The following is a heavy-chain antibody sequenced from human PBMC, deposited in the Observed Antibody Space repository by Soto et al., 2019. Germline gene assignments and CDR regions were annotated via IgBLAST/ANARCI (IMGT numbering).Heavy chain of an antibody. CDR1: GFTFSSYW. CDR3: ARDRLFPRAEYFQH. J-gene: IGHJ1*01. Sequence: GGSLRLSSAASGFTFSSYWMHWVRQAPGKGLEWVSYISSSGSTIYYADSVKGRFTISRDNAKNSLYLQMNSLRAEDTAVYYCARDRLFPRAEYFQHWGQGTLVTVSS. D-gene: IGHD3-22*01. CDR2: ISSSGSTI. V-gene: IGHV3-48*04.